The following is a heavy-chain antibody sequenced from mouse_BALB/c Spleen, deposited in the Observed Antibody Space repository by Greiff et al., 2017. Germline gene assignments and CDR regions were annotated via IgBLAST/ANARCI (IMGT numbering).Heavy chain of an antibody. J-gene: IGHJ3*01. Sequence: QVQLKESGPGLVAPSQSLSITCTVSGFSLTSYGVHWVRQPPGKGLEWLGVIWAGGSTNYNSALMSRLSISKDNSKSQVFLKMNSLQTDDTAMYYCAREVYYGNPWFAYWGQGTLVTVSA. D-gene: IGHD2-1*01. CDR1: GFSLTSYG. CDR2: IWAGGST. CDR3: AREVYYGNPWFAY. V-gene: IGHV2-9*02.